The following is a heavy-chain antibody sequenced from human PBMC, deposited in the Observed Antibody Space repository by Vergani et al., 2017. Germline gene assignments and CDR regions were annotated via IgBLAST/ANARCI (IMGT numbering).Heavy chain of an antibody. J-gene: IGHJ6*03. D-gene: IGHD6-6*01. CDR3: ASPDIEYSSSSGYYYYYMDV. CDR2: IYYSGST. V-gene: IGHV4-39*07. CDR1: GGSISSSSYY. Sequence: QLQLQESGPGLVKPSETLSLTCTVSGGSISSSSYYWGWIRQPPGKGLEWIGSIYYSGSTYYNPSLKSRVTISVDTSKNQFSLKLSAVTAADTAVYYCASPDIEYSSSSGYYYYYMDVWGKGTTVTVSS.